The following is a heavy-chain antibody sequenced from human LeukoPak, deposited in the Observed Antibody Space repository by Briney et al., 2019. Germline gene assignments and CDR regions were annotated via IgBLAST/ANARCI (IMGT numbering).Heavy chain of an antibody. D-gene: IGHD6-19*01. Sequence: SETLSLTCAVYGGSSSGYYWSWIRQPPGKGLEWIGEINHSGSTNYNPSLKSRVTISVDTSKNQFSLKLSSVTAADTAVYYCARRRRSSGWHLPWGYFDYWGQGTLVTVSS. V-gene: IGHV4-34*01. J-gene: IGHJ4*02. CDR3: ARRRRSSGWHLPWGYFDY. CDR2: INHSGST. CDR1: GGSSSGYY.